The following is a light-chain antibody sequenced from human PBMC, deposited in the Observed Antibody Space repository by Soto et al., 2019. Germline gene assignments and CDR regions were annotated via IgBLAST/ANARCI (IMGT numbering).Light chain of an antibody. CDR2: ENN. Sequence: QSVLTQPPSVSAAPGQKVTISCSGSSSNMGNNYVSWYQQLPGTAPKLLIYENNKRPSGIPDRFSGSKSGTSATLGITGLQTGDDADYYCGTWDSSLSAVVFGGVTKLTVL. J-gene: IGLJ2*01. V-gene: IGLV1-51*02. CDR1: SSNMGNNY. CDR3: GTWDSSLSAVV.